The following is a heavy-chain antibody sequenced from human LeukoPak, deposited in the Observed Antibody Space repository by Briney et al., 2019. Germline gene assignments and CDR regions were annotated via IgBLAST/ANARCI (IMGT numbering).Heavy chain of an antibody. CDR2: IYHSGST. D-gene: IGHD3-3*01. CDR3: ARDKDWSGSS. Sequence: SETLSLTCTVSGGSISSYYWSWIRQPPGKGLEWIGYIYHSGSTYYNPSLKSRVTISVDRSKNQFSLKLSSVTAADTAVYYCARDKDWSGSSWGQGTLVTVSS. V-gene: IGHV4-59*12. CDR1: GGSISSYY. J-gene: IGHJ5*02.